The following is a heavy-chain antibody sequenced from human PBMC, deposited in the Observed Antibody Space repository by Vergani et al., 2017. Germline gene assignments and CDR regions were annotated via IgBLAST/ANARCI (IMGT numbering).Heavy chain of an antibody. J-gene: IGHJ3*02. D-gene: IGHD1-1*01. CDR3: ARGSTHWKQGGFDI. CDR2: IYTTGST. V-gene: IGHV4-61*02. Sequence: QVQLQESGPGLVKPSQTLSLTCAVSGDSIFSGNYYWNWIRQPAENELEWIGRIYTTGSTDYNPSLKSRVTMSLDSSRSHFSLRLSSVTAADRAIYFCARGSTHWKQGGFDIWGQGTKVTVSS. CDR1: GDSIFSGNYY.